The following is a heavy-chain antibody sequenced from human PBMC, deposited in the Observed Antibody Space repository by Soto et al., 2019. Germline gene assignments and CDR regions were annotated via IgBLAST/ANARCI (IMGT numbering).Heavy chain of an antibody. CDR3: ARDSQSFGPDY. J-gene: IGHJ4*02. CDR1: GYTVTNHH. V-gene: IGHV1-46*04. D-gene: IGHD3-3*01. CDR2: INPTGDTT. Sequence: QVQLVQSGAEVKKPGASVKISCKASGYTVTNHHMHWVRQAPGQGLEWVGKINPTGDTTIYAQKLQGRVTTTRDTSTSTFYMELSSLRSEDTAVYWCARDSQSFGPDYWGQGTLVTVSS.